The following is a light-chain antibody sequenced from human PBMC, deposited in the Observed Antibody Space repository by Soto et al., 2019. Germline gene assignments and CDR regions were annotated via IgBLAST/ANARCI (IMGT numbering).Light chain of an antibody. J-gene: IGKJ1*01. CDR3: QHYNSYSEA. CDR2: GVS. CDR1: QSIGDT. V-gene: IGKV3D-15*01. Sequence: EIVMTQSPATLSVSPGGRATLSCRASQSIGDTLAWYQQKPGQAPKFLIYGVSSRATGIPDRFSGSGSGTDFTLTISRLEPEDFATYYCQHYNSYSEAFGQGTKVDI.